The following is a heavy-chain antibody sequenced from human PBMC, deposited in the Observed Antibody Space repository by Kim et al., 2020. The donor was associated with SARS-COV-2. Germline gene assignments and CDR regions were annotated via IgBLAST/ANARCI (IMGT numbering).Heavy chain of an antibody. V-gene: IGHV4-4*02. CDR1: GASISGTNW. D-gene: IGHD2-8*01. CDR2: IYHTGAT. Sequence: SETLSLTCAVSGASISGTNWWSWVRQPPGKVLGRVGEIYHTGATDYNPSLKRRATISVANTKNHFPLLLTLVTAATTAYYYWTRPAGVRGGAYYFDYWG. J-gene: IGHJ4*01. CDR3: TRPAGVRGGAYYFDY.